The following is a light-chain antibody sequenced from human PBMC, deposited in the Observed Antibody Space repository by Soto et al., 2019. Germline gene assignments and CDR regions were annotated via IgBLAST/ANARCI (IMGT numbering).Light chain of an antibody. CDR3: QQCNDWPWT. J-gene: IGKJ1*01. V-gene: IGKV3-20*01. CDR2: GAS. CDR1: QSVNNNF. Sequence: EIVLTQSPGTLSLSAGERATVSCRASQSVNNNFLAWYQLRPGQAPRLLISGASSRATGIPDRISGSGSGTDFTLTITRVEPEDSAMYSCQQCNDWPWTFGQGTKVDIK.